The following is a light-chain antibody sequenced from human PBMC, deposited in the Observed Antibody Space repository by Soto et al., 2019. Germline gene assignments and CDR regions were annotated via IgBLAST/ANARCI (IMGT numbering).Light chain of an antibody. J-gene: IGKJ2*01. CDR2: DAS. V-gene: IGKV1-5*01. CDR3: QQYNNYPYT. CDR1: QSISGW. Sequence: DIEMTQSPSTLSASVGDSVTISCRASQSISGWLAWYQQKAGKAPNLLIHDASTLESGVPSRFSGSGSGTEFTLTISSLQPDDFATYYCQQYNNYPYTFGQGTKVDIK.